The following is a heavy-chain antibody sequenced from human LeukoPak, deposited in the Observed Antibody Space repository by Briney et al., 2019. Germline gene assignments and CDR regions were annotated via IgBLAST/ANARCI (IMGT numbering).Heavy chain of an antibody. CDR1: GYTFTSYG. D-gene: IGHD1-26*01. Sequence: ASVKVSCKASGYTFTSYGISWVRQAPGQGLEWMGWINPNSGGTNYAQKFQGRVTMTRDTSISTAYMELSRLRSDDTAVYYCARDGWPLVGATDSFDYWGQGTLVTVSS. CDR2: INPNSGGT. J-gene: IGHJ4*02. CDR3: ARDGWPLVGATDSFDY. V-gene: IGHV1-2*02.